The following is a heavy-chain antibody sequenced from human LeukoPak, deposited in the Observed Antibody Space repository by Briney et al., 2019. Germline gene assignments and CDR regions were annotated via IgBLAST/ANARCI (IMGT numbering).Heavy chain of an antibody. D-gene: IGHD5-18*01. CDR1: GYTFTSYG. Sequence: SVKVSCKASGYTFTSYGISWVRQAPGQGLEWMGGIIPIFGTANYAQKFQGRVTITADESTSTAYMELSSLRSEDTAVYYCASRTPVDTAMVHDAFDIWGQGTMVTVSS. V-gene: IGHV1-69*13. CDR2: IIPIFGTA. CDR3: ASRTPVDTAMVHDAFDI. J-gene: IGHJ3*02.